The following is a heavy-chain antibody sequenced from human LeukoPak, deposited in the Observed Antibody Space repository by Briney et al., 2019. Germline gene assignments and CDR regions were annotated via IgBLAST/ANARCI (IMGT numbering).Heavy chain of an antibody. J-gene: IGHJ4*02. D-gene: IGHD1-1*01. CDR2: IDHLGRS. Sequence: SETLSLTCAVYSGSLSGYSWSWIRQPPGKGLEWIGEIDHLGRSNHSPSLKSRVSISPDMSKNQFSLKVTSVTAADTAVYYCARSLRNFYRFDYWGQGTLVTVSS. CDR1: SGSLSGYS. V-gene: IGHV4-34*01. CDR3: ARSLRNFYRFDY.